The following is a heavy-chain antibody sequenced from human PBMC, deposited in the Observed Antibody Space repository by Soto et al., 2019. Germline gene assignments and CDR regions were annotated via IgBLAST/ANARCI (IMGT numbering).Heavy chain of an antibody. CDR3: ARVPATGYYYDSSGYYYFDY. D-gene: IGHD3-22*01. V-gene: IGHV1-18*01. CDR1: GYTFTSYG. J-gene: IGHJ4*02. Sequence: QVQLVQSGAEVKKPGASVKVSCKASGYTFTSYGISWVRQAPGQGLEWMGWISTYNGNTNYAQKLQGRVTMTTHTSTSTAYMELRSLRSDDTAVYYCARVPATGYYYDSSGYYYFDYWGQGTLVTGSS. CDR2: ISTYNGNT.